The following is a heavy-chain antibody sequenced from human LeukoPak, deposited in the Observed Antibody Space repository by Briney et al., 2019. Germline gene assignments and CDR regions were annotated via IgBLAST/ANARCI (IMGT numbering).Heavy chain of an antibody. CDR1: GXTFSNYA. J-gene: IGHJ4*02. CDR2: ISDDGSRQ. Sequence: GGSLRLSCAATGXTFSNYAIHWGRQAPGKGLEWVAFISDDGSRQHYADSVKGRFTISRDNSKNTLNLQMNSLRAEDTAVYYCVKDRTGTYTLDYWGQGTLVTVSS. CDR3: VKDRTGTYTLDY. D-gene: IGHD3-10*01. V-gene: IGHV3-30-3*01.